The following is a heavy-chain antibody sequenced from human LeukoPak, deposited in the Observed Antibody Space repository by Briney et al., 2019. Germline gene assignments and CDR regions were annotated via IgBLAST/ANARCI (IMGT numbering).Heavy chain of an antibody. CDR2: ISQRGSP. J-gene: IGHJ4*02. V-gene: IGHV4-39*07. CDR3: ARASVAPMLNC. Sequence: SETLSLTCTVSGASIDSTDYYWDWIRQSPGNGLEWSGSISQRGSPYYDASLKSRVTISVDTSKNQFSLNLRSVTAADTAVYYCARASVAPMLNCWGQGTLLTVSS. CDR1: GASIDSTDYY. D-gene: IGHD3-16*01.